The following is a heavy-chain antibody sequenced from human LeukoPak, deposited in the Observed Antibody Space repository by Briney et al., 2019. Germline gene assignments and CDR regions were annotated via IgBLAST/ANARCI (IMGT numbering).Heavy chain of an antibody. CDR1: GFSITDHH. D-gene: IGHD6-13*01. CDR3: VRVVTTGSGWYHFDN. J-gene: IGHJ4*02. CDR2: SATAKPNSCTT. Sequence: GGSLRLPCAGAGFSITDHHMDWVRQAPGKGLEWIGRSATAKPNSCTTQYAASARGRFTISRDDSQNSVYLQLNSLKIEDTAVYHCVRVVTTGSGWYHFDNWGLGTPVTVSS. V-gene: IGHV3-72*01.